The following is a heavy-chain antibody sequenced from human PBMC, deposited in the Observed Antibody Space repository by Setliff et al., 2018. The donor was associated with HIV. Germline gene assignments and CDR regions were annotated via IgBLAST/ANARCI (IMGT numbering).Heavy chain of an antibody. D-gene: IGHD6-13*01. CDR2: SSTSGCT. J-gene: IGHJ6*03. CDR3: ARDRGGAAAGGYYYMDV. CDR1: GGSISGNA. Sequence: PSETLSLTCSVSGGSISGNAWSWIRQPPGKGLEWIGYSSTSGCTNCNPSLESRVTISVDTSKNQVSLKLSSVTAADTAVYYCARDRGGAAAGGYYYMDVWGKGTTVTVSS. V-gene: IGHV4-4*08.